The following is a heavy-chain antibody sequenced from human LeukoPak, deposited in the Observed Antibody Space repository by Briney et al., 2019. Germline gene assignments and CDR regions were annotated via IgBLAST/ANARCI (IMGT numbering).Heavy chain of an antibody. V-gene: IGHV3-11*01. CDR3: ANTMVRLPLVY. CDR2: ISSSGSTI. Sequence: GGSLRLSCAASGFTFSDYYMSWIRQAPGKGLEWVSYISSSGSTIYYADSVKGRFTISRDNAKNTLYLQMNSLRAEDTAVYYCANTMVRLPLVYWGQGTLVTVSS. CDR1: GFTFSDYY. J-gene: IGHJ4*02. D-gene: IGHD3-10*01.